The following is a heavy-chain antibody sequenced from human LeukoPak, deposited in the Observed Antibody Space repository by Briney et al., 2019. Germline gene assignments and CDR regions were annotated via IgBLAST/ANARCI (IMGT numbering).Heavy chain of an antibody. V-gene: IGHV4-4*07. Sequence: PSETLSLTCTVSGGSIGPYYWSWLRQPAGKALEWIGRSYTTGSTNYNPSLKSRVTMSLDTSKNQFSLKLSSVTAADTAVYYCARSGGSGFQLDYWGQGTLVTVSS. CDR3: ARSGGSGFQLDY. J-gene: IGHJ4*02. CDR1: GGSIGPYY. CDR2: SYTTGST. D-gene: IGHD3-16*01.